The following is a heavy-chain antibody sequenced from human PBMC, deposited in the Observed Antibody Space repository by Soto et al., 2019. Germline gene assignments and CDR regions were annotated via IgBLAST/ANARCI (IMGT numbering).Heavy chain of an antibody. J-gene: IGHJ4*02. CDR3: AKEGGLLGTRSSFAFAF. CDR1: GFAFSNYG. Sequence: QVQLVESGGGVVQPGRSLRLSCAGSGFAFSNYGIHWVRQAPGKGLEWVAVISNDGITDYYADSVKGRFSISRDNSKNTMYLQMNSLRTEDSAVYYCAKEGGLLGTRSSFAFAFWGRGALVAVSS. CDR2: ISNDGITD. V-gene: IGHV3-30*18. D-gene: IGHD1-26*01.